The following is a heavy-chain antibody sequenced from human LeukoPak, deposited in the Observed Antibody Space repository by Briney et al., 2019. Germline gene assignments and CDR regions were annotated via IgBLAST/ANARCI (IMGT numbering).Heavy chain of an antibody. V-gene: IGHV4-61*01. D-gene: IGHD5-18*01. CDR3: ARTPVDTAMFDY. J-gene: IGHJ4*02. Sequence: PSETLSLTCTVSGGSVSSDTYYWSWIRQPPGKGLEWIGYIYYSGSTNYNPSLKSRVTISVDMSKNQFSLKLSSVTAADTAVYYCARTPVDTAMFDYWGQGTLVTVSS. CDR2: IYYSGST. CDR1: GGSVSSDTYY.